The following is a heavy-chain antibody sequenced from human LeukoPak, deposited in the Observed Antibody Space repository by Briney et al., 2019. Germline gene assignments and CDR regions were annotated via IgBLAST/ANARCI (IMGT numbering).Heavy chain of an antibody. V-gene: IGHV3-7*01. CDR3: ARNDSGPHY. CDR1: GFTFSSYW. J-gene: IGHJ4*02. D-gene: IGHD6-19*01. CDR2: IKHDGSEK. Sequence: PGGSLRLSCAASGFTFSSYWMSWVRQAPGKGLEWVANIKHDGSEKYYVDSVKGRFTISRDNAKNSMYLQMNSLRVEDTAVYYCARNDSGPHYWGQGTLVTVSS.